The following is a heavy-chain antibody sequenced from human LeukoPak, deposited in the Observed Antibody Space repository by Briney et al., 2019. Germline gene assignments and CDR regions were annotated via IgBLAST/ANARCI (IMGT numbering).Heavy chain of an antibody. CDR1: GGTFSSYA. CDR3: ARVGGVVGADDS. Sequence: ASVKVSCKASGGTFSSYAISWVRQAPGQGLEWMGGIIPIFGTANYAQKFQGRVTITADESTSTAYMELSSLRSEDTAVYYCARVGGVVGADDSWGQGTLVTVSS. J-gene: IGHJ5*02. V-gene: IGHV1-69*13. CDR2: IIPIFGTA. D-gene: IGHD1-26*01.